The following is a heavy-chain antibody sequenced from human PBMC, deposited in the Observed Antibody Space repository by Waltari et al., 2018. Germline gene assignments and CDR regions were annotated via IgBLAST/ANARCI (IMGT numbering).Heavy chain of an antibody. CDR2: INPRNGET. D-gene: IGHD4-4*01. CDR3: AREGSHLTTVNDF. Sequence: LVQSGAEVKKPGASVRVSCKTSGYTFRAYYIHWVRQAPGQGLEWMGWINPRNGETKYTQTFHGRVTLTRDTSINTAYMELSSLIFDDTAVYYCAREGSHLTTVNDFWGQGTLVIVSS. V-gene: IGHV1-2*02. J-gene: IGHJ4*02. CDR1: GYTFRAYY.